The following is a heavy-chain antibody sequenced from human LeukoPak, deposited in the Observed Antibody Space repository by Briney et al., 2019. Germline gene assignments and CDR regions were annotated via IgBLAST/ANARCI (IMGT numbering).Heavy chain of an antibody. J-gene: IGHJ4*02. CDR3: ARDEEGYCSGGSCYPRWLD. CDR2: INHSGST. D-gene: IGHD2-15*01. Sequence: SETLSLTCAVYGGSFSGYYWSWIRQPPGKGLEWIGEINHSGSTNYNPSLKSRVTISVDTSKNQFSLKLSSVTAADTAVYYCARDEEGYCSGGSCYPRWLDWGQGTLVTVSS. V-gene: IGHV4-34*01. CDR1: GGSFSGYY.